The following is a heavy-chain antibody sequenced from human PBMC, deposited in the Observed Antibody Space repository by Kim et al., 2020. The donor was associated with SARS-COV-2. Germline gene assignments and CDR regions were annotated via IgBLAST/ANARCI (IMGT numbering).Heavy chain of an antibody. CDR1: GASISSSSC. CDR3: ARGVSSAWTLRAWFDP. J-gene: IGHJ5*01. CDR2: VDHSGTT. V-gene: IGHV4-4*02. Sequence: SETLSLTCVVSGASISSSSCWSWVRQPPGKGLEWIGEVDHSGTTSYNVSLKNRVSILVDKSKNQFSLRLTSVSAADMAVYYCARGVSSAWTLRAWFDPWGQGTLVTVS. D-gene: IGHD3-22*01.